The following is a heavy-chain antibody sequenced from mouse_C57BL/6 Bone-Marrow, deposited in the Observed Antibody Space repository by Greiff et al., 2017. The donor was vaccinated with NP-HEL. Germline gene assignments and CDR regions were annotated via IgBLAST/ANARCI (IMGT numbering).Heavy chain of an antibody. D-gene: IGHD2-5*01. CDR3: TTGSNLDY. CDR1: GFNIKDDY. J-gene: IGHJ2*01. V-gene: IGHV14-4*01. CDR2: IDPENGDT. Sequence: EVQVVESGAELVRPGASVKLSCTASGFNIKDDYMHWVKQRPEQGLEWIGWIDPENGDTEYASKFQGKATIPADTSSNTAYLQLSSLTSEDTAVYYCTTGSNLDYWGQGTTLTVSS.